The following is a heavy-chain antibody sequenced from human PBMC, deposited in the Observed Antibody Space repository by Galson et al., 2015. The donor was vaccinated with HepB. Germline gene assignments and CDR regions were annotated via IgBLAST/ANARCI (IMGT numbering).Heavy chain of an antibody. D-gene: IGHD2-8*02. J-gene: IGHJ6*03. V-gene: IGHV1-18*01. CDR3: ARDACTGGVCYWAYYYYYMDV. CDR1: GYTFTSYG. CDR2: ISAYNGNT. Sequence: SVKVSCKASGYTFTSYGISWVRQAPGQGLEWMGRISAYNGNTNYAQKLQGRVTMTTDTSTSTAYMELRSLRSDDTAVYYCARDACTGGVCYWAYYYYYMDVWGKGTTVTVSS.